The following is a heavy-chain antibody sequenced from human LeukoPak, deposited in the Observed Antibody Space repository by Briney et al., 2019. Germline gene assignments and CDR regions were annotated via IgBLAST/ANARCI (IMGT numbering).Heavy chain of an antibody. Sequence: ASVKVSCKASGYTFTSYDINWVRQATGQGLEWMGWMNPNSGNTGYAQKFQGRVTMTRNTSISTAYMELSSLRSEDTAVYYCARGLGYYGSGSPDAFDIWGQGTIVTVSS. V-gene: IGHV1-8*01. J-gene: IGHJ3*02. CDR1: GYTFTSYD. CDR3: ARGLGYYGSGSPDAFDI. CDR2: MNPNSGNT. D-gene: IGHD3-10*01.